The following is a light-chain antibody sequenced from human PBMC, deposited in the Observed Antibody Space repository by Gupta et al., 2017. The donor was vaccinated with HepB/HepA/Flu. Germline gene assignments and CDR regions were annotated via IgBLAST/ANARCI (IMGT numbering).Light chain of an antibody. CDR2: QDS. CDR1: KLGDKY. CDR3: QAWASSIGV. J-gene: IGLJ2*01. V-gene: IGLV3-1*01. Sequence: SYELTQPPSVSVSPGQTASITRSGDKLGDKYACWYQQKPGKSTGLDSYQDSKRPSGIPERFSGSNSGTNDNLTISGTQAMDEADYYCQAWASSIGVFGGGTKLTVL.